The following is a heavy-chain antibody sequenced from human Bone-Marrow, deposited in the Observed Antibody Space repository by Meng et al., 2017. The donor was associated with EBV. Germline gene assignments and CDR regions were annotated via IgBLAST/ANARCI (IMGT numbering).Heavy chain of an antibody. CDR3: ASGDPLTGIPFDT. Sequence: EVQLVEFGGGVVKPGGSLRLSCAASGFDFSTSSMNWVRQAPGRGLEWLSCISDVSDYIYYADSVKGRFTISRDNAENSLYLQMSSLRVEDTAVYYCASGDPLTGIPFDTWGQGTLVTVSS. J-gene: IGHJ5*02. D-gene: IGHD1-1*01. CDR1: GFDFSTSS. V-gene: IGHV3-21*01. CDR2: ISDVSDYI.